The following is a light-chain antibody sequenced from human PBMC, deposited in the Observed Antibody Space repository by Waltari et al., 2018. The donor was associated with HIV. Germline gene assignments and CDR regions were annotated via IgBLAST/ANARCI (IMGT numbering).Light chain of an antibody. V-gene: IGLV1-40*01. CDR3: QSYDSSLSGV. CDR2: VNN. Sequence: QSVLTQPPSVSGAPGQRVTISCTGSSSNIGAGYDVHWYQHLPGTAPKLLIYVNNKRPSGVPDRLSGSKSGTSASLAITGLQADDEADYYCQSYDSSLSGVFGGGTKLTVL. CDR1: SSNIGAGYD. J-gene: IGLJ3*02.